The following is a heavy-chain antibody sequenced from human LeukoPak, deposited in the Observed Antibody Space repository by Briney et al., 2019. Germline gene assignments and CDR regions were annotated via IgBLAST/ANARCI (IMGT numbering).Heavy chain of an antibody. CDR2: ISTYEGTT. V-gene: IGHV1-18*01. D-gene: IGHD3-22*01. J-gene: IGHJ6*03. Sequence: GASVMVSCKASNYIFDSYGITWVRQAPGQGLEWVGLISTYEGTTNYAQKFQGRVTMTRDTATSTAYMELSSLRSEDTAVYYCARGPSSGYSLTYYYYYYMDVWGKGTTVTVSS. CDR3: ARGPSSGYSLTYYYYYYMDV. CDR1: NYIFDSYG.